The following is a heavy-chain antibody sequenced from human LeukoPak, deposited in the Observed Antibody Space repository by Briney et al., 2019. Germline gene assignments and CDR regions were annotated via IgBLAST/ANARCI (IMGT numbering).Heavy chain of an antibody. V-gene: IGHV1-69*13. J-gene: IGHJ4*02. CDR1: GGTFSSYA. CDR2: IIPIFGTA. CDR3: ARGSALLALSFDY. D-gene: IGHD2-15*01. Sequence: GASVNVSCKASGGTFSSYAISWVRQAPGQGLEWMGGIIPIFGTANYAQKFQGRVTTTADESTSTAYMELSSLRSEDTAVYYCARGSALLALSFDYWGQGTLVTVSS.